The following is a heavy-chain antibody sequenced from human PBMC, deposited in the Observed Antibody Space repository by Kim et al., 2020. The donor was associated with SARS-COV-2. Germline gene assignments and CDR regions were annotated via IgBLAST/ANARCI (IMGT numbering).Heavy chain of an antibody. V-gene: IGHV3-15*01. CDR2: IKSKTDGGTT. CDR3: TTDRVELELRGYYYYGMDV. CDR1: GFTFSNAW. Sequence: GGSLRLSCAASGFTFSNAWMSWVRQAPGKGLEWVGRIKSKTDGGTTDYAAPVKGRFTISRDDSKNTLYLQMNSLKTEDTAVYYCTTDRVELELRGYYYYGMDVWGQGTTVTVSS. J-gene: IGHJ6*02. D-gene: IGHD1-7*01.